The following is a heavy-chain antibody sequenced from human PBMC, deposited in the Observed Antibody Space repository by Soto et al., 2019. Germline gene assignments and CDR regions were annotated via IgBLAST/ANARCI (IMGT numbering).Heavy chain of an antibody. Sequence: QVQLQESGPGLVKPSQTLSLTCTVSGGSISSGDYYWSWIRQPPGKGLEWIGYIYYSGSTYYNPSLKSRITISVDTSKNQFSLKLSSVTAADTAVYYCARDFLDAQYYYDSSGYRWFDPWGQGTLVTVSS. CDR3: ARDFLDAQYYYDSSGYRWFDP. CDR1: GGSISSGDYY. D-gene: IGHD3-22*01. V-gene: IGHV4-30-4*01. J-gene: IGHJ5*02. CDR2: IYYSGST.